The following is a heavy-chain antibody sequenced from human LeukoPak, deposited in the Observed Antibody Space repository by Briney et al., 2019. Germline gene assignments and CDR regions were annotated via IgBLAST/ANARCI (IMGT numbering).Heavy chain of an antibody. D-gene: IGHD3-22*01. CDR3: AKDWHDTSGYYYRTALLDY. V-gene: IGHV3-23*01. CDR2: ISGSGGST. CDR1: GFTFSNYA. J-gene: IGHJ4*02. Sequence: GGSLRLSCAASGFTFSNYAMNWVRQAPGKGLGWVSTISGSGGSTYYADSVKGRFTISRDNSKNTLYLQMNSLRAEDTAVYYCAKDWHDTSGYYYRTALLDYWGQGTLVTVSS.